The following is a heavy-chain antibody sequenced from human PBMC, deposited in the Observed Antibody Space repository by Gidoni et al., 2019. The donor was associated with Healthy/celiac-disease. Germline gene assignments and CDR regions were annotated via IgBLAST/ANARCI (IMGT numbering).Heavy chain of an antibody. CDR1: GGSFSSYY. D-gene: IGHD1-26*01. V-gene: IGHV4-59*08. Sequence: QVQLQESGPGLVKPSETLSLTCTVSGGSFSSYYWSWIRQPPGKGLEWIGYIYYSGSTNYNPSLKSRVTISVDTSKNQFSLKLSSVTAADTAVYYCARLAIVGATTPFFDYWGQGTLVTVSS. CDR2: IYYSGST. CDR3: ARLAIVGATTPFFDY. J-gene: IGHJ4*02.